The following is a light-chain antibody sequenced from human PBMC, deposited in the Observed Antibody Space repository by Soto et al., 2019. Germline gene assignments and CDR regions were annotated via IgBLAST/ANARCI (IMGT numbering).Light chain of an antibody. Sequence: DIVMSQSPDSLAVSLGERATINCKSSQSVLYSSNNNKYLVWYQQKSGQPPKLLIYWASTRESGVPDRFSGSGYGTDFTLTISSLQAEDVAVYYFQTCYSTPLTFGGGTKVQIK. CDR1: QSVLYSSNNNKY. V-gene: IGKV4-1*01. J-gene: IGKJ4*01. CDR2: WAS. CDR3: QTCYSTPLT.